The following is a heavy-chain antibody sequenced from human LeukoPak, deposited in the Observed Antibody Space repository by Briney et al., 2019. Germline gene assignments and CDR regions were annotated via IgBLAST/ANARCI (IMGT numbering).Heavy chain of an antibody. V-gene: IGHV3-30*04. CDR2: ISYDGSNK. CDR3: ARDLDSVMDV. Sequence: PGGSLRLSCAASGFTFSSYTMHWVRQAPGKGLEWVAVISYDGSNKYYADSVKGRFTISRDNSKNTLYLQMNSLRAEDTAVYYCARDLDSVMDVWGRGTTVTVSS. CDR1: GFTFSSYT. J-gene: IGHJ6*02.